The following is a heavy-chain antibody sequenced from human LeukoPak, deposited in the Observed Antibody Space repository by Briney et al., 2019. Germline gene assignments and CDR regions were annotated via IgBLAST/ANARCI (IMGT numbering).Heavy chain of an antibody. Sequence: PGGSLRLSCAASGFTFTYYAMHWVRQAPGKGLEWAAVISSDGSYETYADSVKGRFTISRDDSKNTVYLQMNSLRSEDTGVYYRARDWPFNRGYNFVRDAFDIWGQGTMVTVSS. CDR2: ISSDGSYE. V-gene: IGHV3-30*04. J-gene: IGHJ3*02. CDR3: ARDWPFNRGYNFVRDAFDI. CDR1: GFTFTYYA. D-gene: IGHD5-12*01.